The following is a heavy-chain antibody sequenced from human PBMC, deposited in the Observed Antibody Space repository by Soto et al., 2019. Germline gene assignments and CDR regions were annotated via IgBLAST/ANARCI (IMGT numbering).Heavy chain of an antibody. V-gene: IGHV3-15*07. CDR2: IKSKTDGGTT. Sequence: GGSLRLSCAASGFTFSNAWMNWVRQAPGKGLEWVGRIKSKTDGGTTDYAAPVKGRFTISRDDSKNTLYLQMNSLKTEDTAVYYCTTTAPELELLHSHYYYYYGMGVWGQGTTVTVSS. D-gene: IGHD1-7*01. J-gene: IGHJ6*02. CDR3: TTTAPELELLHSHYYYYYGMGV. CDR1: GFTFSNAW.